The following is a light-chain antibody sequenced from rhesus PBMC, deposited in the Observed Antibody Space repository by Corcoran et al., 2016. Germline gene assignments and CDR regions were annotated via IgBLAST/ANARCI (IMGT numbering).Light chain of an antibody. V-gene: IGKV2-104*02. CDR3: MQALEFPWT. CDR2: EVS. CDR1: QSLLDSEDGNTY. Sequence: DIVMTQTPLSLPVTPGEPASISCRSSQSLLDSEDGNTYFDWYLQKPGQSPQLLIYEVSNRASGVPDRVRGSGSDTEFTLKISRVEAEDVGVYYCMQALEFPWTFGQGTKVEIK. J-gene: IGKJ1*01.